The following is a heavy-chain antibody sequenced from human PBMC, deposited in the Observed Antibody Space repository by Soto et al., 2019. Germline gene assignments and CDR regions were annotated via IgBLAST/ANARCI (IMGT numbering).Heavy chain of an antibody. V-gene: IGHV4-39*01. CDR1: GGSISSSSYY. J-gene: IGHJ6*02. CDR2: MFYSGLT. CDR3: APLSVSLSGPYGIHV. D-gene: IGHD2-15*01. Sequence: SETLSLTCTVSGGSISSSSYYWGWIRQPPGKGLEWIGGMFYSGLTYYNPSLKSRVTLSVDTSKNQFSVRLNSMTAADTAVYYCAPLSVSLSGPYGIHVWGQGTTVTVSS.